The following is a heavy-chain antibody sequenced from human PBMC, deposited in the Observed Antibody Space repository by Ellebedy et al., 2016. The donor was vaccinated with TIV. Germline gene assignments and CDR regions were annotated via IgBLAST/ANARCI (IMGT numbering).Heavy chain of an antibody. J-gene: IGHJ4*02. D-gene: IGHD3-3*01. CDR3: ARGYYDFWSGYYGGGRFDY. Sequence: ASVKVSXXASGYTFTSYYMHWVRQAPGQGLEWMGIINPSGGSTSYAQKFQGRVTMTRDTSTSTVYMELSSLRSEDTAVYYCARGYYDFWSGYYGGGRFDYWGQGTLVTVSS. CDR2: INPSGGST. V-gene: IGHV1-46*01. CDR1: GYTFTSYY.